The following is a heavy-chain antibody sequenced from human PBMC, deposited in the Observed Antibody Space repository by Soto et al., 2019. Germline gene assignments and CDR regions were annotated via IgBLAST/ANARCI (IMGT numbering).Heavy chain of an antibody. J-gene: IGHJ5*02. D-gene: IGHD3-10*01. CDR2: ISAYNGNT. Sequence: ASVKVSCKASGYTFTSYGISWVRQAPGQGLEWMGWISAYNGNTNYAQKLQGRVTMTTDTSTSTAYMELSSLRSEDTAVYYCARTYRYYGSGSYCEFDPWGQGTLVTVSS. V-gene: IGHV1-18*01. CDR1: GYTFTSYG. CDR3: ARTYRYYGSGSYCEFDP.